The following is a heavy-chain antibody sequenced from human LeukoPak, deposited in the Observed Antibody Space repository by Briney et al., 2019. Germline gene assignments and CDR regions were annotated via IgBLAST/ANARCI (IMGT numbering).Heavy chain of an antibody. CDR3: ARDVGGSVSWLLR. Sequence: ASVTVSCTASGYTFTNYYMHWVRQAPGQGLEWMGVINPSGGSTNYAQKFQGRVTMTRDTSTSTVYMELSSLRSEDTAVYFCARDVGGSVSWLLRWGQGTLVTVSS. V-gene: IGHV1-46*01. J-gene: IGHJ4*02. D-gene: IGHD2-21*02. CDR2: INPSGGST. CDR1: GYTFTNYY.